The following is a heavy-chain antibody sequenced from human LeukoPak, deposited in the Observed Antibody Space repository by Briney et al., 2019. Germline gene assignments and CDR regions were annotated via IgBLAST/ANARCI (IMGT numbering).Heavy chain of an antibody. Sequence: SGPRLVKPTQTLTLTCAFSGFSLNTVGVGVAWIRQPPGKALEWLALIYWDDDKRYNPSLKSRLTITKDTSGNQVVLTLTNVDPVDTATYYCAHFPSMIRGVIANIYFDHWGQGTLVAVSS. CDR2: IYWDDDK. D-gene: IGHD3-10*01. V-gene: IGHV2-5*02. CDR1: GFSLNTVGVG. J-gene: IGHJ4*02. CDR3: AHFPSMIRGVIANIYFDH.